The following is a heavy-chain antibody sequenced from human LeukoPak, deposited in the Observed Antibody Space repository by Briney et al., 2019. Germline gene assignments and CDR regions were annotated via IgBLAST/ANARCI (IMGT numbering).Heavy chain of an antibody. CDR1: GYTFTSFG. CDR2: IIPILGIA. J-gene: IGHJ6*02. CDR3: ARDLYVDIVAPSGMDV. V-gene: IGHV1-69*04. Sequence: SVKVSCKASGYTFTSFGITWVRQAPGQGLEWMGRIIPILGIANYAQKFQGRVTITADKSTSTAYMELSSLRSEDTAVYYCARDLYVDIVAPSGMDVWGQGTTVTVSS. D-gene: IGHD5-12*01.